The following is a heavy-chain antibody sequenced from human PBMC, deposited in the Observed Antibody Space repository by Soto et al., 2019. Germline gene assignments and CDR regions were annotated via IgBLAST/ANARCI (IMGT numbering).Heavy chain of an antibody. J-gene: IGHJ4*02. V-gene: IGHV1-2*04. CDR3: VRDRPGSQHYFDY. Sequence: ASVKVSCKASGYTFTGYYMHWVRQAPGQGLEWMGWINPNSGGTNYAQKFQGWVTMTRDTSISTAYMELSRLRSDDTAVYYCVRDRPGSQHYFDYWGQGNMVTVSS. CDR2: INPNSGGT. CDR1: GYTFTGYY. D-gene: IGHD3-10*01.